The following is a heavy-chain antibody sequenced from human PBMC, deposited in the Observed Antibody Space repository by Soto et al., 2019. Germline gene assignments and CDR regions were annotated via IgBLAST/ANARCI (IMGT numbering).Heavy chain of an antibody. D-gene: IGHD2-8*01. J-gene: IGHJ6*02. CDR1: GYIFTRYG. CDR2: ISGYNGDT. V-gene: IGHV1-18*01. Sequence: QGHLVQSGAEVKKPGASVKVSCKASGYIFTRYGISWVRQAPGQGLEWMGWISGYNGDTNYAQNLQGRVIMTIDTSTTTAYMELRSLTSDDTAVYYCAKNGQPPYYYYGLDVWGQGTTVTVSS. CDR3: AKNGQPPYYYYGLDV.